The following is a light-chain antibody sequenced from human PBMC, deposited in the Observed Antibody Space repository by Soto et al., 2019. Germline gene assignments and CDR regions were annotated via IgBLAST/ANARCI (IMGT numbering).Light chain of an antibody. J-gene: IGLJ2*01. V-gene: IGLV1-51*01. CDR3: GTWDSSLSAVV. Sequence: SVLTQPPSVSAAPGQKVTISCSGSSSNIGNNYLSWYQQLPGTAPKLLIYDDNKRPSGVLDRFSGSKSGTSATLGITGLQTGDEADYYCGTWDSSLSAVVFGGGTKLTVL. CDR1: SSNIGNNY. CDR2: DDN.